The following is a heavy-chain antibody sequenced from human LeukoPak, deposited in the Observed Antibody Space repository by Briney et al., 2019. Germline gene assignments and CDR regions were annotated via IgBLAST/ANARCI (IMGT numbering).Heavy chain of an antibody. CDR2: IYYSGST. Sequence: SETLSLTCTVSGGSISSSSYYWGWIRQPPGKGLEWIGSIYYSGSTYYNPSLKSRVTISVDTSKNQFSLKRSSVTAAGTAVYYCARHSGPYGSSWFDYWGQGTLVTVSS. J-gene: IGHJ4*02. CDR3: ARHSGPYGSSWFDY. CDR1: GGSISSSSYY. D-gene: IGHD6-13*01. V-gene: IGHV4-39*01.